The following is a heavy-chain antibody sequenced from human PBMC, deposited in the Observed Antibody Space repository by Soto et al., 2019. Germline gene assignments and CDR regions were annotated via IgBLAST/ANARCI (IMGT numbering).Heavy chain of an antibody. V-gene: IGHV4-4*09. CDR3: ARRNYGEQGYFFDF. CDR2: IYDSGTT. D-gene: IGHD4-17*01. Sequence: SETLSLTCTVSGGSITGYYWSWIRLPPGKGLEWIGYIYDSGTTTYNAALKSRVSISAETSKNQFSLNLRSVTAADTAIYYCARRNYGEQGYFFDFWGQGVLVTVSS. CDR1: GGSITGYY. J-gene: IGHJ4*02.